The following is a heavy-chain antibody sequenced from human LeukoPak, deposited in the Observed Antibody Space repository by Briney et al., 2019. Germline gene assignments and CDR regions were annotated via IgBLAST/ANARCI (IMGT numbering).Heavy chain of an antibody. CDR3: ARDMDSSGYYYDDGIDI. CDR1: GGSISSGGYY. D-gene: IGHD3-22*01. Sequence: SETLSLTCTVSGGSISSGGYYWSWIRQHPGKGLEWIGYIYYSRSTYYNPSLKSRVTISVDTSKNQFSLKLSSVTAADTAVYYCARDMDSSGYYYDDGIDIWGQGTMVTVSS. V-gene: IGHV4-31*03. J-gene: IGHJ3*02. CDR2: IYYSRST.